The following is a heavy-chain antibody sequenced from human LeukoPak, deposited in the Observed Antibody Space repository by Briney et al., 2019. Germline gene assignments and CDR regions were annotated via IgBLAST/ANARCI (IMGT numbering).Heavy chain of an antibody. CDR2: MNANSGNT. J-gene: IGHJ4*02. V-gene: IGHV1-8*02. CDR1: GGTFSSYA. Sequence: GASVKVSCKASGGTFSSYAINWVRQATGQGLEWMGWMNANSGNTGYAQKFQGRFAMTWDTSIGTAYMELSSLRSEDTAVYYCTREYRHQPDWGQGTLVTVSS. CDR3: TREYRHQPD. D-gene: IGHD2-2*01.